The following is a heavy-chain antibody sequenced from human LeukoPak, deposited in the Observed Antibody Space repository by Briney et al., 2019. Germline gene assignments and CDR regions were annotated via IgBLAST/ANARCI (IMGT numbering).Heavy chain of an antibody. J-gene: IGHJ3*02. V-gene: IGHV3-33*01. CDR1: GFTFSSYG. CDR3: ARDHGRSDIDDAFDI. CDR2: IWYDGSNK. Sequence: GGSLRLSCAASGFTFSSYGMHWVRQAPGKGLEWVAVIWYDGSNKYYADSVKGRFTISRDNSKNTLYLQMNSLRAEDTAVYYCARDHGRSDIDDAFDIWGQGTMVTLSS. D-gene: IGHD1-26*01.